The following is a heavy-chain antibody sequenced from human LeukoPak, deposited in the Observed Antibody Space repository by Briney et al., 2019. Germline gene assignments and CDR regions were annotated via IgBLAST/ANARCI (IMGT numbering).Heavy chain of an antibody. J-gene: IGHJ3*02. D-gene: IGHD1-26*01. CDR2: INPNSGGT. Sequence: ASVKVSCKASGYTFTGYYMHWVRQAPGQGLEWMGWINPNSGGTNYAQKFQGWVTMTRDTSISTAYMELSRLRSDDTAVYYCARADSGSPENAFDIWGQGTMVTVSS. V-gene: IGHV1-2*04. CDR1: GYTFTGYY. CDR3: ARADSGSPENAFDI.